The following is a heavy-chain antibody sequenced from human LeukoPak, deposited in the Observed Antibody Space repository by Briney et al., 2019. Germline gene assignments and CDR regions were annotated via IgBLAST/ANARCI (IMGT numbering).Heavy chain of an antibody. CDR1: GYTFTGYY. CDR2: INPNSGGT. Sequence: GASVTVSCTASGYTFTGYYMHWVRQAPGQGLEWMGWINPNSGGTNYAQKFQGRVTMTRDTSISTAYMELSRLRSDDTAVYYCAHLYYDFWSGYPEQYYGMDVWGQGTTVTVSS. D-gene: IGHD3-3*01. J-gene: IGHJ6*02. V-gene: IGHV1-2*02. CDR3: AHLYYDFWSGYPEQYYGMDV.